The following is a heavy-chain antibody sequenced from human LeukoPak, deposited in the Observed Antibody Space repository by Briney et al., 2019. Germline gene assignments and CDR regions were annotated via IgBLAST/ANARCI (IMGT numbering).Heavy chain of an antibody. D-gene: IGHD6-19*01. CDR2: IKQDGSEK. CDR1: GFTFSSYW. V-gene: IGHV3-7*01. J-gene: IGHJ4*02. Sequence: GGSLRLSCAASGFTFSSYWMSWVRQAPGKGLEWVANIKQDGSEKYYVDSVKGRFTISRDNAKNSLYLQMNSLRAEDTAVYYCARESGYDVIAVAGTDYWGQGTLVTVSS. CDR3: ARESGYDVIAVAGTDY.